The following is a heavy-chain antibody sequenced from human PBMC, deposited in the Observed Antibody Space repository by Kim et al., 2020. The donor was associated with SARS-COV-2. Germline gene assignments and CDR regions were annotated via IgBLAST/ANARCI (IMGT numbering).Heavy chain of an antibody. CDR2: INHSGST. V-gene: IGHV4-34*01. J-gene: IGHJ6*03. Sequence: SETLSLTCAVYGGSFSGYYWSWIRQPPGKGLEWIGEINHSGSTNYNPSLKSRVTISVDTSKNQFSLKLSSVTAADTAVYYCARGARRAMVRGVPKSNNSYYYYYYMDVWGKGTTVTVSS. CDR1: GGSFSGYY. D-gene: IGHD3-10*01. CDR3: ARGARRAMVRGVPKSNNSYYYYYYMDV.